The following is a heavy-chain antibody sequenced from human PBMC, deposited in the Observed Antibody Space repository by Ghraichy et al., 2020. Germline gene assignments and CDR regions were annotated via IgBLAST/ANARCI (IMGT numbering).Heavy chain of an antibody. D-gene: IGHD6-13*01. Sequence: GESLNISCAASGFTFSSYGMHWVRQAPGKGPEWVAFIRYDGSNKYYADSVKGRFTISRDNSKNTLYLQVNSLRAEDTAVYYCAKEGYSSSWYFDAYWGQGTLVTVSS. CDR3: AKEGYSSSWYFDAY. CDR1: GFTFSSYG. V-gene: IGHV3-30*02. CDR2: IRYDGSNK. J-gene: IGHJ4*02.